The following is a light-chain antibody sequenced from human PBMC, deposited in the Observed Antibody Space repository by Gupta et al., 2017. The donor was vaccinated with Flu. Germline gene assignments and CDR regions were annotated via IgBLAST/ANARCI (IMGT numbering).Light chain of an antibody. Sequence: SVLTQPPSASGAPGQRVTISCSGSASNILDNYVYWYQQRPGTAPKLLIYRTNLRPSGVPDRFSGSKSGTSASLAISGLRAEDEADYYCAAWDDSLRGRVFGGGTRLTVL. J-gene: IGLJ3*02. V-gene: IGLV1-47*01. CDR2: RTN. CDR1: ASNILDNY. CDR3: AAWDDSLRGRV.